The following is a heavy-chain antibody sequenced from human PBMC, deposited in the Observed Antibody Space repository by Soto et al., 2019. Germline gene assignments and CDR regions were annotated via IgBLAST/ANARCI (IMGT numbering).Heavy chain of an antibody. CDR3: AKDGDGGVVAATLLDY. D-gene: IGHD2-15*01. Sequence: QVQLVESGGGVVQPGRSLRLSCAACGFAFSSYGMHWIRQAPGKGLEWVAVISYDGSNKYYADSVKGRFTISRDNSKNTLYLQMNSLRAEDTAVYYCAKDGDGGVVAATLLDYWGQGTLVTVSS. V-gene: IGHV3-30*18. CDR2: ISYDGSNK. J-gene: IGHJ4*02. CDR1: GFAFSSYG.